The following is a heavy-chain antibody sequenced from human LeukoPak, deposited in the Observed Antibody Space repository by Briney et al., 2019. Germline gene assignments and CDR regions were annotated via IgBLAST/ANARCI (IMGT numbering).Heavy chain of an antibody. CDR3: AKDYGGALYFFGY. V-gene: IGHV3-30*02. CDR2: IRFDGTYE. Sequence: GGSLRLSCAASGFTFSTYGMHRVRQAPGKGLEWVAFIRFDGTYEYYGDSVKGRFTISRDNSKNTLYLQMNSLRPEDTAVYYCAKDYGGALYFFGYCGQGTLVTVSS. CDR1: GFTFSTYG. J-gene: IGHJ4*02. D-gene: IGHD3-16*01.